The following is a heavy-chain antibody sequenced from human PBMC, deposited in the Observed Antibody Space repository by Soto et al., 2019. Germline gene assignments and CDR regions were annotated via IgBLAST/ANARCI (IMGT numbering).Heavy chain of an antibody. CDR2: ISYDGSNK. V-gene: IGHV3-30*18. J-gene: IGHJ2*01. D-gene: IGHD6-13*01. CDR3: AKTSGAGYTLWYFDL. Sequence: PGGSLRLSCAASGFTFSSYVMHWVRQAPGKGLEWVAVISYDGSNKYYADSVKGRFSISRDNAKNSLYLQMHSLRPEDTALYYCAKTSGAGYTLWYFDLWGRGTQVTVSS. CDR1: GFTFSSYV.